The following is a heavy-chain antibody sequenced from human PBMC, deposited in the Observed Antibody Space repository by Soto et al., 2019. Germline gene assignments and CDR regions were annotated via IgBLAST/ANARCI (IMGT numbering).Heavy chain of an antibody. CDR2: IYHGGST. D-gene: IGHD3-22*01. CDR1: SDTISSGDYS. V-gene: IGHV4-39*02. CDR3: ARVGPWVPYYYDSSPYTFENWFDP. J-gene: IGHJ5*02. Sequence: PSDTLSLTCTVSSDTISSGDYSWRWIRQPPGKGLEWIGSIYHGGSTYYNPSLNSRVTLSIDMTNNHVSLILNSVTAADTAVYYCARVGPWVPYYYDSSPYTFENWFDPWGQGTLVTVSS.